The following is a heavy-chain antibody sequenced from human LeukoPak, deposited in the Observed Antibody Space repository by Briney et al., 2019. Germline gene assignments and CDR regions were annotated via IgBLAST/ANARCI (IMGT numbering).Heavy chain of an antibody. V-gene: IGHV4-31*03. CDR2: IYYSGST. CDR3: ARAKVVGEYYDFWSGYHRPQYGMDV. CDR1: GGSISSGGYY. Sequence: SETLSLTCTVSGGSISSGGYYWSWIRQHPGKGLEWIGYIYYSGSTYYNPSLKSRVTISVDTSKNQFSLKLSSVTAADTAVYYCARAKVVGEYYDFWSGYHRPQYGMDVWGQGTTVTVSS. D-gene: IGHD3-3*01. J-gene: IGHJ6*02.